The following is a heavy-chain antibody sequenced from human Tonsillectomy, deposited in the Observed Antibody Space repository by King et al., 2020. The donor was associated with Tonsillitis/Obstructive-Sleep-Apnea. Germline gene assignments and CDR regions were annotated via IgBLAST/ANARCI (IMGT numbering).Heavy chain of an antibody. CDR2: ISSSSSYI. J-gene: IGHJ4*02. V-gene: IGHV3-21*01. D-gene: IGHD6-19*01. Sequence: QLVQSGGGLVKPGGSLRLSCAASVFTFSSYSMNWVRQAPGKGLEWFSSISSSSSYIYYADSVKGRFTISRDNAKNSLYLQMNSLRAEDTAVYYCARDLGVAVAGEIDYWGQGTLVTVSS. CDR1: VFTFSSYS. CDR3: ARDLGVAVAGEIDY.